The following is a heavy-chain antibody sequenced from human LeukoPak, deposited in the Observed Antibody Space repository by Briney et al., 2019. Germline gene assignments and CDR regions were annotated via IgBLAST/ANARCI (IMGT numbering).Heavy chain of an antibody. Sequence: SETLSLTCTVSGGSISSYYWSWLRQPPGKGLEWIGYIYYSGSTNYNPSLKSRVTISVDTSKNQFSLKQSSVTAADTAVYYCARGPHTGVNYYDSSGYYYWGQGTLVTVSS. V-gene: IGHV4-59*12. CDR1: GGSISSYY. D-gene: IGHD3-22*01. CDR3: ARGPHTGVNYYDSSGYYY. J-gene: IGHJ4*02. CDR2: IYYSGST.